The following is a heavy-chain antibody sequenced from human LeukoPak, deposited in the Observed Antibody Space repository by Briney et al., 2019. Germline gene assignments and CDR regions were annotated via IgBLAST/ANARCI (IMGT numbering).Heavy chain of an antibody. Sequence: ASVKVSCKASGYTFTSYGISWVRQAPGQGLEWMGWISGYNGHTNYAQKLQGRVTMTTDTSTSTAYMELRSLRSDDTAVYYCARTYYDFWSGYYRRPYFDYWGQGTLVTVSS. D-gene: IGHD3-3*01. J-gene: IGHJ4*02. CDR1: GYTFTSYG. CDR2: ISGYNGHT. V-gene: IGHV1-18*01. CDR3: ARTYYDFWSGYYRRPYFDY.